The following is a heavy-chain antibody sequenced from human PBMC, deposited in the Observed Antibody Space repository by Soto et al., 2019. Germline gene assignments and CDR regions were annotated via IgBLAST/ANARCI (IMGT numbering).Heavy chain of an antibody. CDR1: GGSITSGHW. V-gene: IGHV4-4*02. Sequence: QVQLQESGPGLVESSGTLSLTCAVYGGSITSGHWWTWVLQSPGKGLEWIGEISLNGDINYSPSLQSRVTDSRDMSRNHLSLRLTAVTAADTAVYYCATRETRTGGPVGGPGTVVTVSS. D-gene: IGHD2-8*02. CDR3: ATRETRTGGPV. CDR2: ISLNGDI. J-gene: IGHJ4*03.